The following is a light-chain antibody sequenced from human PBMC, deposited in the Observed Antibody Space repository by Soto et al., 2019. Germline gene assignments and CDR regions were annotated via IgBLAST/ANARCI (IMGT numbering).Light chain of an antibody. V-gene: IGKV1-5*01. CDR2: AAS. Sequence: DIQMTQSPSTLSSSVGDRVTITCRASQTISSCLAWYQQKPGKDPKLLIYAASTLQSGVLSRFSGSGSGTDFTLTFSCLQSEDFATYYCQQYYNYPRTFGQGTKVDIK. CDR1: QTISSC. CDR3: QQYYNYPRT. J-gene: IGKJ1*01.